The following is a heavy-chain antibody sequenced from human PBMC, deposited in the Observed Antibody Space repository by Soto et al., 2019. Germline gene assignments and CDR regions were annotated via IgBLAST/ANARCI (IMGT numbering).Heavy chain of an antibody. D-gene: IGHD2-15*01. J-gene: IGHJ1*01. CDR3: VRIRRGDGYSFGY. V-gene: IGHV3-74*01. CDR1: GFSLSNYW. Sequence: EVQLVESGGVSVQPGGSLRLSCAASGFSLSNYWMHWVRQAPGKGLVWVSRINIDGSTTTYADSVKGRFTSSRDNAKNTLYLQMNSLRDEDPAVYYCVRIRRGDGYSFGYWGQGTLVTVSS. CDR2: INIDGSTT.